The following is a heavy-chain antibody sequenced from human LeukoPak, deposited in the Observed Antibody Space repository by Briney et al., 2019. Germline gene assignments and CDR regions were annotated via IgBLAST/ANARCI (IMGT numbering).Heavy chain of an antibody. D-gene: IGHD3-3*01. V-gene: IGHV1-69*13. J-gene: IGHJ6*03. CDR1: GGTFSSYA. CDR3: ARTAIFHETYYYYYYYMDV. CDR2: INPIFGTA. Sequence: SVKVSCKASGGTFSSYAISWVRQAPGQGLEWMGGINPIFGTANYAQKFQGRVTITADESTSTAYMELSSLRSEDTAVYYCARTAIFHETYYYYYYYMDVWGKGTTVTVSS.